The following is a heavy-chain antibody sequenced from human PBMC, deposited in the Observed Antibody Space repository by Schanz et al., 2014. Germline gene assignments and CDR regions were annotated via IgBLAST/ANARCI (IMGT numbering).Heavy chain of an antibody. D-gene: IGHD3-9*01. CDR1: GFTFSDYY. Sequence: VQLVESGGGVVRPGGSLRLSCAASGFTFSDYYMTWIRQAPGKGLEWVSGIGGSGDSTHYADSVKGRFIISRDNSKNTLYLQVNSLRAEDTAVYYCAKHVRSLTGNDHWGQGTLVTVSS. CDR2: IGGSGDST. V-gene: IGHV3-23*04. CDR3: AKHVRSLTGNDH. J-gene: IGHJ4*02.